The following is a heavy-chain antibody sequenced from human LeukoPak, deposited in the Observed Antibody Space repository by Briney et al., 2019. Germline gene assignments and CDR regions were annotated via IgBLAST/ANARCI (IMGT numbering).Heavy chain of an antibody. CDR2: IYPGDSDT. CDR1: GYSLTSYW. D-gene: IGHD2-15*01. Sequence: VASVKISCKGSGYSLTSYWIGWVRQMPGKGLEWMGIIYPGDSDTRYSPSFQGQVTISADKSIGTAYLQWSSLKASDTAMYYCARGVLCSGGSCYSASFDYWGQGTLVTVSS. CDR3: ARGVLCSGGSCYSASFDY. J-gene: IGHJ4*02. V-gene: IGHV5-51*01.